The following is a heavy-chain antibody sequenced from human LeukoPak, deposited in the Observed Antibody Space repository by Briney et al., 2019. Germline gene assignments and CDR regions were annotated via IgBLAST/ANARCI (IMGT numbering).Heavy chain of an antibody. D-gene: IGHD3-22*01. Sequence: SVKVSCKASGGTFSNYVISWVRQAPGQGLEWMGGIISIFGITTYAQKFQGRVTITADKSTSTAYMELSSLRSEDTAVYYCARVLKDSSGYRGGAFDIWGQGTMVTVSS. CDR3: ARVLKDSSGYRGGAFDI. J-gene: IGHJ3*02. V-gene: IGHV1-69*17. CDR2: IISIFGIT. CDR1: GGTFSNYV.